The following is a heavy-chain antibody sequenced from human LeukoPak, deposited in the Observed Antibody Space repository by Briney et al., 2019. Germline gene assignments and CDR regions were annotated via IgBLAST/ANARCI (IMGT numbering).Heavy chain of an antibody. V-gene: IGHV6-1*01. Sequence: SQTLSLTFAISVDSVSNNSGAWNWIRQSPSRGLEWLGRTYYRSKWYNDYAASVKSLISIKPDTSTNQFSLQLNSVTPEDTAVYYCARVVQFYFDYWGQGTLVTVSS. J-gene: IGHJ4*02. CDR3: ARVVQFYFDY. CDR1: VDSVSNNSGA. CDR2: TYYRSKWYN.